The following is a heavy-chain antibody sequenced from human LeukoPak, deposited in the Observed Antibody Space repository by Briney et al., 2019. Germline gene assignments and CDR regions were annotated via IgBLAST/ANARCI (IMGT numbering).Heavy chain of an antibody. Sequence: PGGSLRLSCVVSGFTFSNYAMHWVRQAPGKGLEWVAVIANDGKTTYYADSVKGRFTISRDNSKNTLYLQMNSLRAEDTAVYYCARDGALYCSSTSCLSWFDPWGQGTLVTVSS. V-gene: IGHV3-30*04. CDR1: GFTFSNYA. CDR2: IANDGKTT. CDR3: ARDGALYCSSTSCLSWFDP. J-gene: IGHJ5*02. D-gene: IGHD2-2*01.